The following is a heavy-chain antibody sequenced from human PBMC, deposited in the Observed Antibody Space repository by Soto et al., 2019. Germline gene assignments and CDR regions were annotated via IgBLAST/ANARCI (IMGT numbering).Heavy chain of an antibody. CDR3: AYGSTTFDY. Sequence: EVQLLESGGGLVQPGGSLRLSCAASGFTFSSYAMSWVRQAPGKGLEWVSAISGSGGSTYYADSVKGRFNISRDNSKNTQYLQMNRLRAENTAVYYCAYGSTTFDYWGQGTLVTVSS. CDR1: GFTFSSYA. CDR2: ISGSGGST. V-gene: IGHV3-23*01. D-gene: IGHD6-13*01. J-gene: IGHJ4*02.